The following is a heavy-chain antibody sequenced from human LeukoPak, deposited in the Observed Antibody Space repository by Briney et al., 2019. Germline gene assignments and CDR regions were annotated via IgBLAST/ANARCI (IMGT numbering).Heavy chain of an antibody. V-gene: IGHV4-61*01. D-gene: IGHD2-15*01. CDR3: ARGVGLGYCSGGSCRPNWFDP. J-gene: IGHJ5*02. Sequence: SETLSLTCTVPGGSVISGSYYGSWIRQPPGKGLEWIGYIYYSGSTNYNPSLKSRVTISVDTSKNQFSLKLSSVTAADTAVYYCARGVGLGYCSGGSCRPNWFDPWGQGTLVTVSS. CDR1: GGSVISGSYY. CDR2: IYYSGST.